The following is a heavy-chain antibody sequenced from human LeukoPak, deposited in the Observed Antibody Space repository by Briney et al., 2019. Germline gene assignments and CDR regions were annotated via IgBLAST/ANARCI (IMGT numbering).Heavy chain of an antibody. V-gene: IGHV1-18*01. CDR3: ALYMGSYYDSSGYLAIDY. CDR1: GYTFTSYG. CDR2: ISAYNGNT. D-gene: IGHD3-22*01. J-gene: IGHJ4*02. Sequence: GASVKVSCKASGYTFTSYGISWVRQAPGQGLEWMGWISAYNGNTNYAQKLQGRVTMTTDTSTSTAYMELRSLRSDDTAVYYCALYMGSYYDSSGYLAIDYWGQGTLVTVSS.